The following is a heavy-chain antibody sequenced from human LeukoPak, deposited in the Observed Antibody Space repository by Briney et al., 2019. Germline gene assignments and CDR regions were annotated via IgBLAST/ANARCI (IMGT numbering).Heavy chain of an antibody. D-gene: IGHD2-2*01. V-gene: IGHV3-7*01. CDR1: GFTFSSYW. CDR3: ARSSSTIEKDV. J-gene: IGHJ6*02. Sequence: PGGSLRLSCAASGFTFSSYWMSWVRQAPGKGLEWVANIKQDGSEKYYVDSVKGRFTISRDNAKNSLFLQMNSLRADDTAVYYCARSSSTIEKDVWGQGTTVIVSS. CDR2: IKQDGSEK.